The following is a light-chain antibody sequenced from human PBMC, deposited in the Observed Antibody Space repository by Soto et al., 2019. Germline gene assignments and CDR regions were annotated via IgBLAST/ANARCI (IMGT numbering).Light chain of an antibody. Sequence: QSALTQPASVSGSPGQSITISCTGASSDVGGYNSVSWYQQHPGKAPKLMIYEVSNRPSGVSNRFSGSKSGNTASLIISGLQAEAEADYHCSSYASGGSYVFGTGTKLTVL. J-gene: IGLJ1*01. CDR2: EVS. CDR3: SSYASGGSYV. V-gene: IGLV2-14*01. CDR1: SSDVGGYNS.